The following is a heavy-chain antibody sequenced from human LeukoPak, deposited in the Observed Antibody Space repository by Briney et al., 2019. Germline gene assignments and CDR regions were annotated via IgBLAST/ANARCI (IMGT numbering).Heavy chain of an antibody. CDR3: AREAENYYYREWYYYMDV. V-gene: IGHV3-53*01. CDR2: IYSGGST. Sequence: SAGSLRLSCAASGFTVSSNYMSWVRQAPGKGLEWVSVIYSGGSTYYADSVKGRFTISRDNSKNTLYLQMNSLRAEDTAVYYCAREAENYYYREWYYYMDVWGKGTTVTVSS. D-gene: IGHD3-22*01. CDR1: GFTVSSNY. J-gene: IGHJ6*03.